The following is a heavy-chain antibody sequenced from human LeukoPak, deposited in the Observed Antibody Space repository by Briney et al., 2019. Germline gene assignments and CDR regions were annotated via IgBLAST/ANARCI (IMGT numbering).Heavy chain of an antibody. CDR1: GFTVSNYY. J-gene: IGHJ4*02. Sequence: PGGSLRLSCATSGFTVSNYYMSWVRQAPGKGLEWVSLIYSAGSTYYADSVKGRFTISRDNSKNTLYLQMNNLRAEDTAVYYCVYGSTFDYWGQGTLVTVSS. D-gene: IGHD2-2*03. CDR2: IYSAGST. V-gene: IGHV3-53*01. CDR3: VYGSTFDY.